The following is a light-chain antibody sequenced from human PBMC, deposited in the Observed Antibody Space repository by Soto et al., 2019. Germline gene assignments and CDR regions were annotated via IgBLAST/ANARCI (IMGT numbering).Light chain of an antibody. CDR3: HQFGYSPRT. CDR1: QSLTSDY. V-gene: IGKV3-20*01. J-gene: IGKJ1*01. Sequence: EIVLTQSPGTLSLSPGERATLSCRASQSLTSDYLAWYQQKPGQTPRLLIHGASSRATGIPDRFSGSGSGTDFTLAIRRLEPEDFAVYYCHQFGYSPRTFGQGTKVDIK. CDR2: GAS.